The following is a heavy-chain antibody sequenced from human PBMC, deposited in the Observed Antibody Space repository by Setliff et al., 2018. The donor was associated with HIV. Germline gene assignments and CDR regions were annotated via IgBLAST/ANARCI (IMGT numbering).Heavy chain of an antibody. Sequence: PGGSLRLSCAASGFTFSDYYMSWIRQAPGKGLEWVSYISSSGSTIYYADSVKGRFTISRDNSKNTLFLQMNSLRPEDTAIYYCAKDRLLDGSSWYYLDYWGQGTLVTVSS. CDR2: ISSSGSTI. J-gene: IGHJ4*02. V-gene: IGHV3-11*04. D-gene: IGHD6-13*01. CDR1: GFTFSDYY. CDR3: AKDRLLDGSSWYYLDY.